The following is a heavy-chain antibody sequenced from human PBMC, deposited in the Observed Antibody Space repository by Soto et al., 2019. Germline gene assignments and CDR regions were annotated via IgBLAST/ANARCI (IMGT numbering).Heavy chain of an antibody. CDR2: IYYSGST. CDR1: GGSISSGGYY. Sequence: SETLSLTCTVSGGSISSGGYYWSWIRQHPGKGLEWIGYIYYSGSTYYNPSLKSRVTISVDTSKNQFSLKVSSVTAADTAVYYCAREKSIAAHNYYYYYYMDVWGKGTTVTVSS. J-gene: IGHJ6*03. V-gene: IGHV4-31*03. D-gene: IGHD6-6*01. CDR3: AREKSIAAHNYYYYYYMDV.